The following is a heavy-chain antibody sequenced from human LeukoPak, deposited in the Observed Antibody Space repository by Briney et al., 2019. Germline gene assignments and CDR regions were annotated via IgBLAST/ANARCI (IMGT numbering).Heavy chain of an antibody. V-gene: IGHV3-7*05. D-gene: IGHD3-10*01. CDR3: AKGRGAFDI. J-gene: IGHJ3*02. Sequence: GGSLRLSCAAPGITFGSYWMSWVRQAPGKGLEWVATIKRDGSQKEYVDSVKGRFTISRDNAKNSLYLQMNSLRPEDTAVYYCAKGRGAFDIWGQGTMVTVSS. CDR1: GITFGSYW. CDR2: IKRDGSQK.